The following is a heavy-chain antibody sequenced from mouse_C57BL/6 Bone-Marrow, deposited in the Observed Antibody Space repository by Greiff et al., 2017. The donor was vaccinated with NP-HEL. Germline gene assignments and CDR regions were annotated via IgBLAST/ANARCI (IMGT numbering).Heavy chain of an antibody. J-gene: IGHJ2*01. CDR1: GFTFSDFY. V-gene: IGHV7-1*01. D-gene: IGHD2-5*01. CDR3: ARGYYSNYVLDD. Sequence: EVKLVESGGGLVQSGRSLRLSCATSGFTFSDFYMEWVRQAPGKGLEWIAASRNKANDYTTEYSASVKGRFIVSRDTSQSILYLQMNALRAEDTAIYYCARGYYSNYVLDDWGQGTTLTVSS. CDR2: SRNKANDYTT.